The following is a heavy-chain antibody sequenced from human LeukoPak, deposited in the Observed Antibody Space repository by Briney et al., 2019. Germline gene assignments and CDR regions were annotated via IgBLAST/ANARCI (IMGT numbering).Heavy chain of an antibody. D-gene: IGHD4-11*01. CDR1: GFSFSSYA. CDR3: AKGGSATITTGGFDP. CDR2: ISGSGDIT. V-gene: IGHV3-23*01. J-gene: IGHJ5*02. Sequence: PGGSLRLACAASGFSFSSYAMSWVRQAPGKGLERVSGISGSGDITYYADSVKGRFTISRDNSKNMLYLQVNSLRAEDTAIYYCAKGGSATITTGGFDPWGQGTLVTVSS.